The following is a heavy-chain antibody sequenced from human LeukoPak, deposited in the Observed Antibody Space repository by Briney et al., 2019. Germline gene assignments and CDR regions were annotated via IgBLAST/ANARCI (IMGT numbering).Heavy chain of an antibody. CDR3: ARGRVAARPDYYYYGMDV. CDR1: GGSFSGYY. CDR2: INHSGST. D-gene: IGHD6-6*01. Sequence: SETLSLTCAVYGGSFSGYYWSWISQPPGKGLEWFGEINHSGSTNYNPSLKSRVTISVDTSKNQFSLKLSSVTAADTAVYYCARGRVAARPDYYYYGMDVWGQGTTVTVSS. V-gene: IGHV4-34*01. J-gene: IGHJ6*02.